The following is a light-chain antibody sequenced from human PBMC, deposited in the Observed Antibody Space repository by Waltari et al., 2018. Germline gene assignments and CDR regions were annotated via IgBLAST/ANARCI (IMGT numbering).Light chain of an antibody. CDR3: QQFNDWPRT. Sequence: EVVMTQSPATLSVSQGGRDALSCRASQSISSNMVWYQQRPGQAPRLLIYEASMRATDIPARFSGSGSGTEFTLTISSVQSEDSAVYYCQQFNDWPRTFGQGTKVEIK. CDR1: QSISSN. CDR2: EAS. J-gene: IGKJ1*01. V-gene: IGKV3-15*01.